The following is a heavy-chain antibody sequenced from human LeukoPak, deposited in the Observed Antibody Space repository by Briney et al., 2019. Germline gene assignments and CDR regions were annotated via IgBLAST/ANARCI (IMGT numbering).Heavy chain of an antibody. CDR3: AKDHWSGNYCSSTSCYTGGVDY. V-gene: IGHV3-23*01. D-gene: IGHD2-2*02. Sequence: GGSLRLSCAASGFIFSRSAMSWVRQAPGKGLEWVSGISGSGGSTYYADSVKGRFTISRDNSKNTLYLQMNSLRAEDTAVYYCAKDHWSGNYCSSTSCYTGGVDYWGQGTLVTVSS. CDR2: ISGSGGST. J-gene: IGHJ4*02. CDR1: GFIFSRSA.